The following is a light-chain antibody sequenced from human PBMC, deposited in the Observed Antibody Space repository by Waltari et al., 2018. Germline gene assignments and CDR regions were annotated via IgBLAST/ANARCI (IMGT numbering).Light chain of an antibody. Sequence: QSVLTQPPSVSGAPGPRVTISSTGSRSNIGAGYAVPWYQQLPGTAPKLLIYGNSNRPSGVPDRFSGSKSGTSASLAITGLQAEDEADYYCQSYDSSLSGSLFGGGTKLTVL. J-gene: IGLJ2*01. CDR1: RSNIGAGYA. CDR3: QSYDSSLSGSL. V-gene: IGLV1-40*01. CDR2: GNS.